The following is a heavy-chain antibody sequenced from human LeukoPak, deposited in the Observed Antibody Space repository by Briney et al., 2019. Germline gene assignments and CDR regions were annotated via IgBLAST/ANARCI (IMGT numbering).Heavy chain of an antibody. CDR1: GGSIRSSTDY. V-gene: IGHV4-39*07. D-gene: IGHD3-22*01. Sequence: SETLSLTCTVSGGSIRSSTDYWGWIRQPPGKELEWIGSIYYSGSTYYNPSLKSRVTISVDTSKNQFSVKLSSVTAADTAVYYCARDATGHSSGYSPYFDYWGQGTLVTVSS. CDR2: IYYSGST. CDR3: ARDATGHSSGYSPYFDY. J-gene: IGHJ4*02.